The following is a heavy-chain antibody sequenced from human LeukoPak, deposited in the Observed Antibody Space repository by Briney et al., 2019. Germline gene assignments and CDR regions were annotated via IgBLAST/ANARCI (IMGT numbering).Heavy chain of an antibody. J-gene: IGHJ4*02. Sequence: GGSLRLSCTASGFTFSDYWMTWVRQAPGKGPEWVANIKQDGSQRYYVDSVRGRFTISRDNAKNSLFLQMNGLRAEDSAVYYCARRGGSSSRRSPIDYWGQGTLVTVSS. D-gene: IGHD6-6*01. CDR2: IKQDGSQR. CDR1: GFTFSDYW. V-gene: IGHV3-7*01. CDR3: ARRGGSSSRRSPIDY.